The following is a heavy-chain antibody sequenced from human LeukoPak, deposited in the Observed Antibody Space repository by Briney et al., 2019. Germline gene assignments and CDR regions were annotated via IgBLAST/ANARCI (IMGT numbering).Heavy chain of an antibody. CDR2: INPNSGGT. CDR1: GYTFTGYY. D-gene: IGHD6-6*01. CDR3: ARDSEYRQGFDP. Sequence: ASVKVSCKASGYTFTGYYMHWVRQAPGQGLEWMGWINPNSGGTNYAQKFQGRVTMTRDTSISTAYMELSRLRSDDTAVYYCARDSEYRQGFDPWGQGTLVTVSS. V-gene: IGHV1-2*02. J-gene: IGHJ5*02.